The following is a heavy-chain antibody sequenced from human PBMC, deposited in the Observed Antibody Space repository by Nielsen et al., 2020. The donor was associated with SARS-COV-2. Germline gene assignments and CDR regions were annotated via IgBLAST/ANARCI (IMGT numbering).Heavy chain of an antibody. CDR2: ISSSSSYT. CDR3: ARVFSYYGSGSYHFDY. CDR1: GFTFSDYY. D-gene: IGHD3-10*01. Sequence: GESLKISCAASGFTFSDYYMSWIRQAPGKGLEWVSYISSSSSYTNHADSVKGRFTISRDNAKNSLYLQMNSLRAEDTAVYYCARVFSYYGSGSYHFDYWGQGTLVTVSS. J-gene: IGHJ4*02. V-gene: IGHV3-11*05.